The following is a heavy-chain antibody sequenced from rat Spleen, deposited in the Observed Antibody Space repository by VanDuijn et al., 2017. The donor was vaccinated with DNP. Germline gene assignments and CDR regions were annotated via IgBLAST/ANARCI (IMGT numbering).Heavy chain of an antibody. CDR3: ARGLNYGGYIYSWYFDF. J-gene: IGHJ1*01. CDR1: GYSITSNY. V-gene: IGHV3-1*01. Sequence: EVQLQESGPGLVKPSQSLSLTCSVTGYSITSNYWAWIRKFPGNKMEWMGYINYSGITSFSPSLKSRISITRDTSKNRFFLQLNSVTTEDTATYYCARGLNYGGYIYSWYFDFWGPGTMVTVSS. CDR2: INYSGIT. D-gene: IGHD1-11*01.